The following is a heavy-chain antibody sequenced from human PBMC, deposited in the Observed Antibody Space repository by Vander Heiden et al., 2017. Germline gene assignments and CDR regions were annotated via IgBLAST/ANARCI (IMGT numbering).Heavy chain of an antibody. J-gene: IGHJ4*02. D-gene: IGHD6-19*01. CDR1: GGSINIYY. V-gene: IGHV4-4*07. Sequence: QGQLQESGPGLVNPSATLSLICTVPGGSINIYYLNLLRHPAGKGLEWVGLIYSSGTTNYNASLKSRVTMSVDTSKNQLSLKLDSVTAADTAVYDCARTVTVGGPLDYWGQGTLVTVSS. CDR2: IYSSGTT. CDR3: ARTVTVGGPLDY.